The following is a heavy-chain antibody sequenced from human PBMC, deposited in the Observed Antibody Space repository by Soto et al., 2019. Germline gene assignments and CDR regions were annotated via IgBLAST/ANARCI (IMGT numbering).Heavy chain of an antibody. J-gene: IGHJ4*02. Sequence: SETLSLTCTVSGGSISSDDYYWSWIRQHPGKGLEWIGYIHHSGSTFYNPSLKSRVSTSVDTSKGQFSLKLSSVTAADTAVYYCARESLAYCGGDCYSSPFDYWGQGVLVTVSS. V-gene: IGHV4-31*03. CDR3: ARESLAYCGGDCYSSPFDY. CDR1: GGSISSDDYY. D-gene: IGHD2-21*02. CDR2: IHHSGST.